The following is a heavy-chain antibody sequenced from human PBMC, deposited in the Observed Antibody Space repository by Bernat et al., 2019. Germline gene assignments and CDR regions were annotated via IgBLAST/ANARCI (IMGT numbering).Heavy chain of an antibody. J-gene: IGHJ6*02. CDR3: VKDRSHQTRYGMAV. V-gene: IGHV3-9*01. CDR2: ISWNSGNI. Sequence: EVQLVESGGGLVQPGRSLTLSCAASGFTFDDYAMHWVRQAPGKGLEWVSGISWNSGNIGYADSVKGRFTISRDNAKSSLSLQMNSLRAEDTALYYCVKDRSHQTRYGMAVWGQGTTVIVS. CDR1: GFTFDDYA.